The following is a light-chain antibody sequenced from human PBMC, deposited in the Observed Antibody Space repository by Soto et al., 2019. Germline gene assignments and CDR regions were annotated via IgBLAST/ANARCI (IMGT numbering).Light chain of an antibody. J-gene: IGKJ1*01. Sequence: IQMTQSPSTLSASVGDRVTITCRASQSINRRLAWYQKKKGKAPKRLIYTASSLESGVPSRLRGSGFGTDLTITITSMKNEDFETYYRLQHNGYTWTFGHGTKVDIK. CDR1: QSINRR. CDR2: TAS. CDR3: LQHNGYTWT. V-gene: IGKV1-5*01.